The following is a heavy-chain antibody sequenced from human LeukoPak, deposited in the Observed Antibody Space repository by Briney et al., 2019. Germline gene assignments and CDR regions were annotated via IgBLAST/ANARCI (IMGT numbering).Heavy chain of an antibody. D-gene: IGHD2-8*01. V-gene: IGHV4-34*09. J-gene: IGHJ4*02. CDR2: INHSGST. Sequence: PSETLSLTCAVYGGSFSGYYWSWIRQPPGKGLEWIGEINHSGSTYYNPSLKSRVTISVDTSKNQFSLKLSSVTAADTAVYYCARANEYFDFWGQGTLVTVSS. CDR3: ARANEYFDF. CDR1: GGSFSGYY.